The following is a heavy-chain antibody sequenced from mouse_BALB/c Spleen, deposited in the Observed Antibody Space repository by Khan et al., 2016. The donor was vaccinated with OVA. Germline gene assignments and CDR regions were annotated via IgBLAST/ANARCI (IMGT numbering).Heavy chain of an antibody. V-gene: IGHV14-3*02. CDR2: IDPATRNN. Sequence: VQLQQSGAEIVKPGASVNLSCTASGFNIKDTYIHWVKQRPKQGLEWIGRIDPATRNNKYDPKFQDKATIKADTSSNTAYLHLSSLTSEDTAVYYGARTEIHYYGAYVRDVWGQGTSVTVSS. D-gene: IGHD1-2*01. CDR1: GFNIKDTY. J-gene: IGHJ4*01. CDR3: ARTEIHYYGAYVRDV.